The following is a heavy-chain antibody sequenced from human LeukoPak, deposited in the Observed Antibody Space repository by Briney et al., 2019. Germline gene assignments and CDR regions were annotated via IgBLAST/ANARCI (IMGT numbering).Heavy chain of an antibody. J-gene: IGHJ4*02. CDR2: ISSSGSTI. V-gene: IGHV3-48*03. D-gene: IGHD3-10*01. CDR3: ARAGGAGSPY. Sequence: PGGSLRLSCAASGFTFSSYEMNWVRQAPGKGLEWVSYISSSGSTIYYADSVKGRFTISTDNANNSLYLLLNSPRAEDTAVYYCARAGGAGSPYWGEGTLLTVSS. CDR1: GFTFSSYE.